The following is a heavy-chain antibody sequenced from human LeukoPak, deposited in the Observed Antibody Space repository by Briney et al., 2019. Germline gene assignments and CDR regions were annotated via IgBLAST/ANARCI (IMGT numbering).Heavy chain of an antibody. CDR3: AKDPIFSGSYGVFDY. D-gene: IGHD1-26*01. Sequence: PGGSLRLSCAASGFTFSSYAMSWVRQVPGKGLEWVSVISGSGDNTYYADSAEGRFTISRDNSKNTLYLQMNSLRAGDTAVYYCAKDPIFSGSYGVFDYWGLGTLVTVSS. V-gene: IGHV3-23*01. CDR1: GFTFSSYA. CDR2: ISGSGDNT. J-gene: IGHJ4*02.